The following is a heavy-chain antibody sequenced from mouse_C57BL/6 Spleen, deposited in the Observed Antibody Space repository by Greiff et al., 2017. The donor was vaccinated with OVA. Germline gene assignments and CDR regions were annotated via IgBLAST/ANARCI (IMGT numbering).Heavy chain of an antibody. Sequence: VQLQESGTELVKPGASVKLSCKASGYTFTSYWMHWVKQRPGQGLEWIGNINPSNGGTNYNEKFKSKATLTVDKSSSTAYMQLSSLTSEDSAVYYCARGGNFWYFDVWGTGTTVTVSS. CDR1: GYTFTSYW. V-gene: IGHV1-53*01. CDR2: INPSNGGT. J-gene: IGHJ1*03. CDR3: ARGGNFWYFDV. D-gene: IGHD2-1*01.